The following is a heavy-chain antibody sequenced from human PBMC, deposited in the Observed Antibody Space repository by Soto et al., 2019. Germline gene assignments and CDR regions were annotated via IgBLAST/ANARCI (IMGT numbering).Heavy chain of an antibody. J-gene: IGHJ5*02. V-gene: IGHV2-5*01. CDR2: IYWNDDK. D-gene: IGHD3-3*01. CDR1: GFSLSTRGVG. CDR3: AHSLTDFWSGYSNWFDP. Sequence: SGPALVNPTRTLTLTCTFWGFSLSTRGVGVGWIRQPPGKALEWLALIYWNDDKRYSPSLKSRLTITKDTSKNQVVLTMTNMDPVDTATYYCAHSLTDFWSGYSNWFDPWGQRTLVTVSS.